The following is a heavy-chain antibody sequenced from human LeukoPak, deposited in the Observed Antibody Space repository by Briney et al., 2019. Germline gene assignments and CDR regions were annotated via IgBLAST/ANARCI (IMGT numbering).Heavy chain of an antibody. CDR3: ARGGGLPTYCGGDCYSRGYYMDV. J-gene: IGHJ6*03. CDR2: ISYDGSNK. V-gene: IGHV3-30*04. D-gene: IGHD2-21*02. CDR1: GFTFSSYA. Sequence: RSGGSLRLSCAASGFTFSSYAMHWVRQAPGKGLEWVAVISYDGSNKYYADSVKGRFTISRDNSKNTLYLQMNSLRAEDTAVYYCARGGGLPTYCGGDCYSRGYYMDVWGKGTTVTVSS.